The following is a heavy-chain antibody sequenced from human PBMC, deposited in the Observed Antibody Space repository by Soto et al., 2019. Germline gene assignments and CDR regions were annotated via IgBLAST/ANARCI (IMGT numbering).Heavy chain of an antibody. Sequence: SGPTLVNPTETLTLTCTVSGFSLSNARMGVSWIRQPPGKALEWLAHIFSNDEKSYSTSLKSRLTISKDTSKSQVVLTMTNMDPVDTATYYCARHRFIGGGYDYSSLNYFDYWGQGTLVTVS. V-gene: IGHV2-26*01. CDR2: IFSNDEK. CDR1: GFSLSNARMG. CDR3: ARHRFIGGGYDYSSLNYFDY. D-gene: IGHD5-12*01. J-gene: IGHJ4*02.